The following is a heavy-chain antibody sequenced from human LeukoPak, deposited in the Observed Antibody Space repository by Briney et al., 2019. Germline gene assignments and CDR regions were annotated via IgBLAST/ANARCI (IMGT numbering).Heavy chain of an antibody. CDR3: ARDCSRTSCYTRFDY. J-gene: IGHJ4*02. Sequence: GASVKVSCKASGYTFTSYDINWVRQATGQGLEWMGWMNPNSGNTGYAQKFQGRVTITRDTSISTAYMELSGLRSEDTAVYFCARDCSRTSCYTRFDYWGQGTLVTVSP. D-gene: IGHD2-2*02. V-gene: IGHV1-8*01. CDR1: GYTFTSYD. CDR2: MNPNSGNT.